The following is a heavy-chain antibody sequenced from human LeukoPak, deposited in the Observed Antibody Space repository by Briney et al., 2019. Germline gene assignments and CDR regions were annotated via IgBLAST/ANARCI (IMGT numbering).Heavy chain of an antibody. J-gene: IGHJ4*02. CDR3: GRGDYAYFFDY. Sequence: PSETLSLTCTVSGGSLSTYSWTWVRQPPGNGLEWIGYIYYDGSTSSNPSLKSRVTISGDTSKNQFALKLSSVTAADTAVYYFGRGDYAYFFDYWGQGTLVTVSS. V-gene: IGHV4-59*01. CDR1: GGSLSTYS. CDR2: IYYDGST. D-gene: IGHD4-17*01.